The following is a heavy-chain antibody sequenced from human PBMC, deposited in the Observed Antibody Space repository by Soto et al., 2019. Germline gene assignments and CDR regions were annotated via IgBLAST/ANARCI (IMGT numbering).Heavy chain of an antibody. J-gene: IGHJ5*02. Sequence: QVQLQQWGAGLLKPSETLSLTCAVYGGSFSGYYWSWIRQPPGRGLAWVGEISHSGSTNYNPSLKSRVTISLVTSTRHCSLQLSSVTAADTAVYYCASYGGSNLSYFDPWGQGTLGNVSS. CDR3: ASYGGSNLSYFDP. V-gene: IGHV4-34*01. D-gene: IGHD4-17*01. CDR2: ISHSGST. CDR1: GGSFSGYY.